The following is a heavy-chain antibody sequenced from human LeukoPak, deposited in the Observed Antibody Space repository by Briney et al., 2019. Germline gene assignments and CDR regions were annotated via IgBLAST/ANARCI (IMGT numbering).Heavy chain of an antibody. V-gene: IGHV3-23*01. J-gene: IGHJ4*02. Sequence: SCKASGGTFSSYAMSWVRQAPGRGLEWVSTISSSGGSTYYADSVKGRFTNSRDNSENTLYLQMNSLRAEDTAVYYCAKRVSVSYFDYWGQGTLVTVSS. CDR1: GGTFSSYA. CDR3: AKRVSVSYFDY. CDR2: ISSSGGST. D-gene: IGHD4-23*01.